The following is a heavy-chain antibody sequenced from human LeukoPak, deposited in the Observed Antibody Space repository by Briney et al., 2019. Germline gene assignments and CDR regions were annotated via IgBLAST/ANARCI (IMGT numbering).Heavy chain of an antibody. V-gene: IGHV5-51*01. CDR1: GYSFTSYW. CDR3: ARQGGARVFDY. D-gene: IGHD1-26*01. J-gene: IGHJ4*02. CDR2: IYPGDSDA. Sequence: GESLKISCKGSGYSFTSYWIGWVRQMPGKGLEWRGIIYPGDSDARYNPPFQGQVTISADKSISTAYLQWRRLKASDTCMYYCARQGGARVFDYWGQGTLVTVSS.